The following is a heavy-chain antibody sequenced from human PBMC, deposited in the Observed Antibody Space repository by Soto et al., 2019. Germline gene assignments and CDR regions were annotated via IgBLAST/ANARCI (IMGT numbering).Heavy chain of an antibody. V-gene: IGHV3-30-3*01. CDR1: GFTFSSYA. CDR3: ARDEYYYDSSGFLTTSY. D-gene: IGHD3-22*01. J-gene: IGHJ4*02. CDR2: ISYDGSNK. Sequence: PGGSLRLSCAASGFTFSSYAMHWARQAPGKGLEWVAVISYDGSNKYYADSVKGRFTISRDNSENTLYLQMNSLRAEDTAVYYCARDEYYYDSSGFLTTSYWGQGPLVTVSS.